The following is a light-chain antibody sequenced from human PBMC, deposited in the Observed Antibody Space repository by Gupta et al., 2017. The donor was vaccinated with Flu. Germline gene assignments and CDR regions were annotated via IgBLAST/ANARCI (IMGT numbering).Light chain of an antibody. CDR1: NLGSNS. J-gene: IGLJ1*01. Sequence: SYVLTQSPSASVDPGKTARITCGRDNLGSNSVNWYQQRPGQAPVLVVYDDSDRPSGIPGRFSGSNSRTTATLTISGVEAWDEADYYCQVWDPSSYYVFGTGTKVTVL. V-gene: IGLV3-21*03. CDR2: DDS. CDR3: QVWDPSSYYV.